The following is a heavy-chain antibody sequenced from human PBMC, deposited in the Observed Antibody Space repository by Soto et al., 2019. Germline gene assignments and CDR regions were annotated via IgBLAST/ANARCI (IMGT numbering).Heavy chain of an antibody. CDR1: GYTFTSYG. CDR3: ARGRHGDY. V-gene: IGHV1-18*01. CDR2: ISAHNGNT. J-gene: IGHJ4*02. Sequence: QVHLVQSGAEVKKPGASVKVSCKGSGYTFTSYGITWVRQAPGQGLEWMGWISAHNGNTDYAQRLQGRVTVTIDTTTSTAYMELRGLGSDDTAVYYCARGRHGDYWGQGALVTVSS.